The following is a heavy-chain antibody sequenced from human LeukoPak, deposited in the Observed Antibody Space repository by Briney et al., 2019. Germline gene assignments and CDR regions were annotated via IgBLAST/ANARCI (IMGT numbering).Heavy chain of an antibody. D-gene: IGHD2-15*01. CDR2: ISYDGSNK. V-gene: IGHV3-30*03. CDR1: GFTFSSYG. J-gene: IGHJ4*02. CDR3: ARPDCSGGSCYWVWFDY. Sequence: PGGSLRLSCAASGFTFSSYGMHWVRQAPGKGLEWVAVISYDGSNKYYADSVKGRFTISRDNSKNTLYLQMNSLRAEDTAVYYCARPDCSGGSCYWVWFDYWGQGTLVTVSS.